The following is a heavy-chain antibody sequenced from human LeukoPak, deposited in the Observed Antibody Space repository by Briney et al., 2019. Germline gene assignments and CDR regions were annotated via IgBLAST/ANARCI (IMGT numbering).Heavy chain of an antibody. Sequence: GGSLRLSCAAFGFTFSSQAMSWVRQAPGKGLEWVSAITDTGGGTYYADSVKGRFTISRDNSKTTLYLQMNSLRAEDTAVYYCARQPQFWSGNYYYYYMDVWGKGTTVTVSS. J-gene: IGHJ6*03. CDR2: ITDTGGGT. CDR1: GFTFSSQA. V-gene: IGHV3-23*01. D-gene: IGHD3-3*02. CDR3: ARQPQFWSGNYYYYYMDV.